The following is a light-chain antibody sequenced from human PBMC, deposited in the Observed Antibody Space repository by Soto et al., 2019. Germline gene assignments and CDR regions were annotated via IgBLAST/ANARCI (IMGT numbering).Light chain of an antibody. CDR3: QQYSSYST. Sequence: DIPMTQSPSTLSASVGDRVTITCRASQSISSWLAWYQQKPGKAPRLLIYKASSLQSGVPSRFSGSGSGTEFTLTISSLQPGDFATYYCQQYSSYSTFGQGTKVEIK. J-gene: IGKJ1*01. CDR1: QSISSW. CDR2: KAS. V-gene: IGKV1-5*03.